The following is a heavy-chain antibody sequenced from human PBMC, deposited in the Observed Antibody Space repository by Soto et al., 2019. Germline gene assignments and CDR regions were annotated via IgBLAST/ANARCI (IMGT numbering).Heavy chain of an antibody. CDR2: ISGSGGST. Sequence: GGSLRLSCAASGFTFSSYAMSWVRQAPGKGLEWVSAISGSGGSTYYADSVKGRFTISRDNSKNTLYLQMKSLRAEDTAVYYCAKDLSPEYSSSSWFDPWGQGTLVTVSS. CDR3: AKDLSPEYSSSSWFDP. V-gene: IGHV3-23*01. J-gene: IGHJ5*02. CDR1: GFTFSSYA. D-gene: IGHD6-6*01.